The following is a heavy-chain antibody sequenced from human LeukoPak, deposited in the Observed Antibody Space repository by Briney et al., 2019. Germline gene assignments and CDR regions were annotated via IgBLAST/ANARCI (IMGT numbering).Heavy chain of an antibody. V-gene: IGHV3-48*02. CDR1: GFTFRSYS. CDR3: ARDGSNWNDNYYYYYYMDV. D-gene: IGHD1-1*01. CDR2: ISTSSSTI. J-gene: IGHJ6*03. Sequence: GGSLRLSCAASGFTFRSYSMNWVRQAPGKGLEWVSYISTSSSTIYYADSVRGRFTISRDNADNSLYLQMNSLRDGDTAVYYCARDGSNWNDNYYYYYYMDVWGKGTTVTVSS.